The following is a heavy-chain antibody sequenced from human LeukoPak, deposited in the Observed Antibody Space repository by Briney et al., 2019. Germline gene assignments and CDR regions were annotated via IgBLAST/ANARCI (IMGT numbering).Heavy chain of an antibody. CDR3: ARDSEWGLLRSDY. Sequence: PGGSLRLSCAASGFTFSSYWMHWVRQAPGKGLVWVSRINSDGSSTTYADSVKGRFTTSRDNAKNTLYLQMNSLRAEDTAVYYCARDSEWGLLRSDYWGQGTLVTVSS. CDR2: INSDGSST. J-gene: IGHJ4*02. CDR1: GFTFSSYW. D-gene: IGHD1-26*01. V-gene: IGHV3-74*01.